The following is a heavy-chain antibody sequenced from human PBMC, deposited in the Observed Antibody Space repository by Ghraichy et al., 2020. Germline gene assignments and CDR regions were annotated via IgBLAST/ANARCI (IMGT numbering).Heavy chain of an antibody. CDR2: ISASGGST. CDR3: ARWPRGSSGWNDY. D-gene: IGHD6-19*01. Sequence: GGSLRLSCAASGFTFSNYAMSWVRQAPGKGLEWVSTISASGGSTYYADSVKGRFTISRDNSKNTLFLQMNSLRAEDTAVYYCARWPRGSSGWNDYWGQGTLVTVSS. CDR1: GFTFSNYA. V-gene: IGHV3-23*01. J-gene: IGHJ4*02.